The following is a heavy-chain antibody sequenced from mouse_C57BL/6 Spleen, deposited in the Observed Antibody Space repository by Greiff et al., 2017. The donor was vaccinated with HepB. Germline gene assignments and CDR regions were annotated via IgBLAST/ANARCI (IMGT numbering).Heavy chain of an antibody. CDR1: GYAFSSSW. CDR2: IYPGDGDT. D-gene: IGHD1-1*02. CDR3: ARQSVWVGFAY. V-gene: IGHV1-82*01. J-gene: IGHJ3*01. Sequence: QVQLKESGPELVKPGASVKISCKASGYAFSSSWMNWVKQRPGKGLEWIGRIYPGDGDTNYNGKFKGKATLTADKSSSTAYMQLSSLTSEDSAVYFCARQSVWVGFAYWGQGTLVTVSA.